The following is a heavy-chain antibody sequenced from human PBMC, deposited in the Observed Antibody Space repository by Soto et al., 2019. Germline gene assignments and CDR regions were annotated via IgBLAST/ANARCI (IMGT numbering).Heavy chain of an antibody. D-gene: IGHD6-13*01. CDR1: GFTFSSYS. V-gene: IGHV3-21*01. Sequence: GGSLRLSCAASGFTFSSYSMNWVRQAPGKGLEWVSSISSSSSYIYYADSVKGRFTISRDNAKNSLYLQMNSLRAEDTAVYYCARDPDSSSRGAPNWFDPWGQGTLVTVSS. CDR2: ISSSSSYI. CDR3: ARDPDSSSRGAPNWFDP. J-gene: IGHJ5*02.